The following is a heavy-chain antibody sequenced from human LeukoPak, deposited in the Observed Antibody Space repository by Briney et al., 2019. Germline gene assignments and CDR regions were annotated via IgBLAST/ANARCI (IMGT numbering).Heavy chain of an antibody. D-gene: IGHD2-2*01. J-gene: IGHJ4*02. CDR3: AKGRKYCSSTSCLVFDY. CDR2: IYYSGDT. CDR1: GDSISGYY. Sequence: SETLSLTCTVSGDSISGYYWSWIRQPPGKGLEWIGYIYYSGDTNYNPSLKSRVTISVDTSKNQFSLKLNSVTAADTAVYYCAKGRKYCSSTSCLVFDYWGQGTLVTVSS. V-gene: IGHV4-59*01.